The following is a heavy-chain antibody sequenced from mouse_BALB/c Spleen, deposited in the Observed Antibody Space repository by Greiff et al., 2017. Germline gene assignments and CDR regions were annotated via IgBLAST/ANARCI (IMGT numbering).Heavy chain of an antibody. V-gene: IGHV7-3*02. J-gene: IGHJ3*01. CDR2: IRNKANGYTT. D-gene: IGHD4-1*02. CDR3: ARGNSPFAY. Sequence: EVKLVESGGGLVQPGGSLRLSCATSGFTFTDYYMSWVRQPPGKALEWLGFIRNKANGYTTEYSASVKGRFTISRDNSQSILYLQMNTLRAEDSATYYCARGNSPFAYWGQGTLVTVSA. CDR1: GFTFTDYY.